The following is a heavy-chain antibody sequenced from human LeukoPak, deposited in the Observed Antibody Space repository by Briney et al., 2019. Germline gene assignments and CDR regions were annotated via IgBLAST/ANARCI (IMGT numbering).Heavy chain of an antibody. J-gene: IGHJ5*02. Sequence: GGSLRLSCAASGFTFSSYAMSWARQAPGKGLEWVSAISGSGGSTYYADSVKGRFTISRDNAKNSLYLQMNSLRAEDTAVYYCARGMLLWFGEAGNWFDPWGQGTLVTVSS. D-gene: IGHD3-10*01. V-gene: IGHV3-23*01. CDR3: ARGMLLWFGEAGNWFDP. CDR1: GFTFSSYA. CDR2: ISGSGGST.